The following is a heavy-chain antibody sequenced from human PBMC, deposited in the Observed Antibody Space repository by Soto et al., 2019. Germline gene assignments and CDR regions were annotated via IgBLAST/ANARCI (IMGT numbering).Heavy chain of an antibody. Sequence: QLQLQESGSGLVKPSQTLSLTCAVSGGSISSGGYSWSWIRQPPGKGLEWIGYIYHSGSTYYNPSLKSRVTISVDRSKNQFSLKLSSVXAXXXXXXXXXXXXXXXXYYWGQGTLVTVSS. CDR2: IYHSGST. J-gene: IGHJ4*02. V-gene: IGHV4-30-2*01. CDR1: GGSISSGGYS. CDR3: XXXXXXXXYY.